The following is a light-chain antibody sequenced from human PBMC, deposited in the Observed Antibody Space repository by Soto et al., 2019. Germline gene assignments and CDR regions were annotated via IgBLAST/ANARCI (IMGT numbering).Light chain of an antibody. V-gene: IGLV2-11*01. Sequence: QSVLTQPRSVSGSPGQSVTISCTGTSSDVGAYNFVSWYQEHPGKAPKLIIYDVTQRPSGVPDRFSGSKSGNTASLTISGLQTEDDAEYHCSSYAGSYNAVFGGGTKVTVL. CDR1: SSDVGAYNF. J-gene: IGLJ2*01. CDR3: SSYAGSYNAV. CDR2: DVT.